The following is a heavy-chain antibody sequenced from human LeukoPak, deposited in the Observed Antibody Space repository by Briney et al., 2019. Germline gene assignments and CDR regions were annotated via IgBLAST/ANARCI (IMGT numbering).Heavy chain of an antibody. Sequence: ASVKVSCKASGYTFTDYYMHWVRQAPGQGFEWMGWINPNDGDTNYAQKFQGRVTMTRDTSISTAHMEVSRLRSDDTAMYYCARANFLYCSSSTCLSDYWGQGTLVTVSS. CDR2: INPNDGDT. D-gene: IGHD2-2*01. J-gene: IGHJ4*02. V-gene: IGHV1-2*02. CDR1: GYTFTDYY. CDR3: ARANFLYCSSSTCLSDY.